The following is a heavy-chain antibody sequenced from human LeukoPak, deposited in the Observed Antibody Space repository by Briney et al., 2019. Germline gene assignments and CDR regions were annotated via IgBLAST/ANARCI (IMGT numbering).Heavy chain of an antibody. J-gene: IGHJ4*02. CDR3: ARDRDY. Sequence: SETLSLTCSVSGASISRYYWSWIRQPPGKGLEWIGYFHHSGNTNYSPSLSSRITMSVDTSKNQFSLRLNSVTAADTAVYYCARDRDYWGQGTLVTVSS. CDR1: GASISRYY. CDR2: FHHSGNT. V-gene: IGHV4-59*12.